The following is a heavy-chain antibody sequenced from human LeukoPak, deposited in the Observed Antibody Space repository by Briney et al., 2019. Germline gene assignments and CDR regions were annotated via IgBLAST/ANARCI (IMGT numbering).Heavy chain of an antibody. D-gene: IGHD3-10*01. CDR1: GFTFTSHD. V-gene: IGHV1-8*01. CDR2: MNPNSGST. CDR3: AVLWFGELSSRVDFDY. J-gene: IGHJ4*02. Sequence: ASVKVSCKTSGFTFTSHDYNWVRQATGQGLEWMGWMNPNSGSTGYAQKFQGRVTMTRDTSITTVYMELSSLTSEDTAVYYCAVLWFGELSSRVDFDYWGQGTLVAVSS.